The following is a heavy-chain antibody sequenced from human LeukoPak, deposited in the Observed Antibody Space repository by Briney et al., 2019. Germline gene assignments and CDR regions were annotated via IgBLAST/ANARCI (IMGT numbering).Heavy chain of an antibody. CDR1: GGSISSRSYY. CDR3: ARVRLAHFDY. J-gene: IGHJ4*02. D-gene: IGHD3-10*01. CDR2: IYYSGST. V-gene: IGHV4-39*01. Sequence: SETLSLTCTVSGGSISSRSYYWGWIRQPPGKGLEWIGSIYYSGSTYYNPSLKSRVTMSVDTSKNQFSLKLSSVTAADTAVYYCARVRLAHFDYWGQGTLVTVSS.